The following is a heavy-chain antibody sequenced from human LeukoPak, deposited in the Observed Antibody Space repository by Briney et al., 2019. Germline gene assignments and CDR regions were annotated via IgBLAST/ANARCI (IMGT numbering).Heavy chain of an antibody. D-gene: IGHD4-17*01. CDR2: ISAYNGNT. J-gene: IGHJ4*02. V-gene: IGHV1-18*01. Sequence: ASVKVSCKASGYTFTSYGISWVRQAPGQGLEWMGWISAYNGNTNYAQRLQGRVTMTTDTSTSTAYMELRSQRSDDTAVYYCAREGSAYGDYGAAWYWGQGTLVTVSS. CDR1: GYTFTSYG. CDR3: AREGSAYGDYGAAWY.